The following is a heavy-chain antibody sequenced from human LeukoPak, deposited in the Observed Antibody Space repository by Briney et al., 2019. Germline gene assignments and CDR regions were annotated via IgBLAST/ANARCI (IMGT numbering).Heavy chain of an antibody. J-gene: IGHJ5*02. CDR1: GGSISSYY. Sequence: PSETLSLTCTVSGGSISSYYWSWIRQPPGKELEWIGYIYYSGSTNYNPSLKSRVTISVDTSKNQFSLKLSSVTAADTAVYYCARFKRHCSGGSCYGWFDPWGQGTLVTVSS. V-gene: IGHV4-59*01. D-gene: IGHD2-15*01. CDR3: ARFKRHCSGGSCYGWFDP. CDR2: IYYSGST.